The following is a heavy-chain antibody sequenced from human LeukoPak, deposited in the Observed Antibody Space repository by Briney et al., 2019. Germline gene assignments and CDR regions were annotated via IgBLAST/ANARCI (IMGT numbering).Heavy chain of an antibody. D-gene: IGHD6-6*01. CDR2: INPNSGDT. CDR1: GYTSTGYY. V-gene: IGHV1-2*02. CDR3: ARDYSSSSGYFDY. J-gene: IGHJ4*02. Sequence: ASVKVSCKASGYTSTGYYMHWVRQAPGQGLEWMGWINPNSGDTNYAEKFQGRVTMTRDTSISTAYMDLRRLRSDDTAVYYCARDYSSSSGYFDYWGQGTLVTVSS.